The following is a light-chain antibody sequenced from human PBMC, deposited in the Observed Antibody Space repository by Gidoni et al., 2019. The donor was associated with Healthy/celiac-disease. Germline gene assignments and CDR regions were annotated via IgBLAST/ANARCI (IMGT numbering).Light chain of an antibody. Sequence: SALTQPRSVSGSPGQSVTISCTGTSSDVCGYNYVSWYHQHPGKAPTLMIYDVSKRPSGVPDRFSGSKSGNTASLTISGLQAEDEADYYCCSYAGSYTVVFGGGTKLTVL. CDR1: SSDVCGYNY. V-gene: IGLV2-11*01. CDR2: DVS. CDR3: CSYAGSYTVV. J-gene: IGLJ2*01.